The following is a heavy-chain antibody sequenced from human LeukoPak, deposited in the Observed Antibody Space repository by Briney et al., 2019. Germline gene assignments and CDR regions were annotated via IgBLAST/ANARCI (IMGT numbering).Heavy chain of an antibody. Sequence: GGSLRLSCAASGFTFSSYEMNWVRQAPGKGLEWVSYISSSGSTIYYADSVKGRFTISRDNAKNSLYLQMNSLRAKDTAVYYCARVWWFGELSYGFDPWGQGTLVTVSS. V-gene: IGHV3-48*03. CDR1: GFTFSSYE. J-gene: IGHJ5*02. D-gene: IGHD3-10*01. CDR2: ISSSGSTI. CDR3: ARVWWFGELSYGFDP.